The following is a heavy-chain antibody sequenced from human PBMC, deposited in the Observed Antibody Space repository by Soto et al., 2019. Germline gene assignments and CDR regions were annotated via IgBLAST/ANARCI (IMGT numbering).Heavy chain of an antibody. Sequence: GESRKISCEGSGFIFTIDTIGVVRQMPGKGLEWMGIINPGDSESRDSPSFQGQVTISADKSMSTAYLQWSSLQASDTAMYYCPLSYGGSYYCCNGMAVWGQRTTVPVS. J-gene: IGHJ6*02. CDR2: INPGDSES. CDR3: PLSYGGSYYCCNGMAV. CDR1: GFIFTIDT. V-gene: IGHV5-51*01. D-gene: IGHD4-17*01.